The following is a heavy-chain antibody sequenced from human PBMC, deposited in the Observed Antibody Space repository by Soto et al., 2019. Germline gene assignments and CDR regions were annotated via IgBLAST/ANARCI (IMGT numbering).Heavy chain of an antibody. CDR3: ARAGIEAAGGDGFDP. CDR1: GDSVSSNRAA. J-gene: IGHJ5*02. CDR2: TYYRSKWDN. Sequence: QTLSLTCAISGDSVSSNRAAWNWIRQSPSRGLEWLGRTYYRSKWDNDYAVSVKSRITIKPDTSKNQCSLQLNSVTPEDTAVYYGARAGIEAAGGDGFDPWGQGTLVTGSS. V-gene: IGHV6-1*01. D-gene: IGHD6-13*01.